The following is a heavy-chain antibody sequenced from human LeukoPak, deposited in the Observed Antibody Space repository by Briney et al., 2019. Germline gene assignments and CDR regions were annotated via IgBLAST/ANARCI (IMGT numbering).Heavy chain of an antibody. J-gene: IGHJ4*02. CDR3: ARAVTYYFDY. CDR1: GYTLTVLS. Sequence: EASVKVSCKVSGYTLTVLSMHWVRQAPGQGLEWMGIINPSGGSTSYAQKFQGRVTMTRDTSTSTVYMELSSLRSEDTAVYYCARAVTYYFDYWGQGTLVTVSS. V-gene: IGHV1-46*01. CDR2: INPSGGST. D-gene: IGHD5-18*01.